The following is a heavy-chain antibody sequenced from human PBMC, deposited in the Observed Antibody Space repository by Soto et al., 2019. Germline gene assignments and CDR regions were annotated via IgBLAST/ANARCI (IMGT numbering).Heavy chain of an antibody. CDR3: ARDLSFGWFDP. J-gene: IGHJ5*02. CDR2: IYYSGST. CDR1: GGSISSYY. Sequence: PSETLSLTCTVSGGSISSYYWSWIRQPPGKGLEWIGYIYYSGSTNYNPSLKSRVTISVDTSKNQFSLKLSSVTAADTAVYYCARDLSFGWFDPWGQGTLVTVSS. V-gene: IGHV4-59*01. D-gene: IGHD3-10*01.